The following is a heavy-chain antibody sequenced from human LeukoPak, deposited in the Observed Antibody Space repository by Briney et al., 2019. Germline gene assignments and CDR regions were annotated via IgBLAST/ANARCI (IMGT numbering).Heavy chain of an antibody. CDR3: ARGNCGGDGYHYYFYGMDV. Sequence: PGGSLRLSCAASGFTFSSYSMNWVRQAPGKGLEWVANIKQDGSEKYYVDSVTGRFTVSRDNAKNSLYLQMNSLRAEDTAVYYWARGNCGGDGYHYYFYGMDVWGQGTTVTVSS. V-gene: IGHV3-7*01. CDR1: GFTFSSYS. CDR2: IKQDGSEK. J-gene: IGHJ6*02. D-gene: IGHD2-21*02.